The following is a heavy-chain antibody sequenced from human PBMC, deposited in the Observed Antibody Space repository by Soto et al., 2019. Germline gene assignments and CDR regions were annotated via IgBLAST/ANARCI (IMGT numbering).Heavy chain of an antibody. D-gene: IGHD3-22*01. Sequence: PGGSLRLSCAASGFTFSSYAMHWVRQAPGKGLEWVAVISYDGSNKYYADSVKGRFTISRDNSRNTLYLQMNSLRAEDTAVYYCARETYYYDSSGYFRVGATTVYFDYWGQGTLVTVSS. CDR1: GFTFSSYA. J-gene: IGHJ4*02. CDR2: ISYDGSNK. V-gene: IGHV3-30-3*01. CDR3: ARETYYYDSSGYFRVGATTVYFDY.